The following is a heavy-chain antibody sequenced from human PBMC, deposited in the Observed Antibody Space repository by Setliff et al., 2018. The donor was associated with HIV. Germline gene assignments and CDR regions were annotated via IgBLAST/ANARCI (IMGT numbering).Heavy chain of an antibody. CDR3: ARISSSGYYYYYYSLDV. D-gene: IGHD3-22*01. V-gene: IGHV5-51*01. CDR2: IYPGDSDA. J-gene: IGHJ6*02. Sequence: GESLKISCKGSGYTFTNYWIGWVRQMPGKGLEWMGIIYPGDSDARYSPSFQGQVTISADKSISTAYLQWTSLKASDTATYCCARISSSGYYYYYYSLDVWGQGTTVTVSS. CDR1: GYTFTNYW.